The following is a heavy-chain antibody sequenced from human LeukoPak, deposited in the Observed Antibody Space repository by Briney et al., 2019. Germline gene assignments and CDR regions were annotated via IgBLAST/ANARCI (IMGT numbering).Heavy chain of an antibody. D-gene: IGHD3-10*01. CDR3: ARGFYGSGNYLGY. J-gene: IGHJ4*02. CDR2: ITSGSSYI. Sequence: GGSLRLSCAASGFTFSSYNMNWVRQAPGQGLEWVSSITSGSSYIYYADSVKGRFTISRDNAKSSLYLQMNSLRAEDTAVYYCARGFYGSGNYLGYWAQGTLVTVSS. V-gene: IGHV3-21*01. CDR1: GFTFSSYN.